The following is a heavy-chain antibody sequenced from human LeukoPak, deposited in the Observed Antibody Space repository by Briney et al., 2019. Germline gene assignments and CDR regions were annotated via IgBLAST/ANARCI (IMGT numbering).Heavy chain of an antibody. CDR3: AREVRRVTHAYYFDY. CDR1: GYTFTSYY. J-gene: IGHJ4*02. Sequence: ASVKVSCKASGYTFTSYYMHWVRQAPGQGLEWMGIINPSGGSTSYAQKFQGRVTMTRDTSTSTVYMELSSLRSEDTAVYYCAREVRRVTHAYYFDYWGQGTLVTVS. V-gene: IGHV1-46*01. CDR2: INPSGGST. D-gene: IGHD2-21*02.